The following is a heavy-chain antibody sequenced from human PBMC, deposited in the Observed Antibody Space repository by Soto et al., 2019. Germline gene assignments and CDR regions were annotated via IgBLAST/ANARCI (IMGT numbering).Heavy chain of an antibody. CDR1: GFTFISYA. Sequence: EVQLLESGGGLVQPGGSLRLSCAASGFTFISYALSWVRQAPGNWLEWVSAISGRGGSTYYADSVKCRFTISRDNSKNTMYLQMNRLRAEDTAVYYGAKVGNPTILLAATTPWYFDYLVQGALVTFCS. J-gene: IGHJ4*02. D-gene: IGHD5-12*01. CDR3: AKVGNPTILLAATTPWYFDY. CDR2: ISGRGGST. V-gene: IGHV3-23*01.